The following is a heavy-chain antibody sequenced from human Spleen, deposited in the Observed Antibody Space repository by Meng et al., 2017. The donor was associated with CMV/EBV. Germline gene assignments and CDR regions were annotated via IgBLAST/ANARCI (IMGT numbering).Heavy chain of an antibody. CDR3: ARDGGLTTVHSWYGLDV. CDR1: GYTFTSYG. D-gene: IGHD4-11*01. Sequence: ASVKVSCKASGYTFTSYGINWVRRAPGQGLEWMGWVSAYNGNTKYAQKVQGRVTMTTDTSTSTVYMELTSLTSDDTAVYYCARDGGLTTVHSWYGLDVWGQGTTVTVSS. J-gene: IGHJ6*02. V-gene: IGHV1-18*01. CDR2: VSAYNGNT.